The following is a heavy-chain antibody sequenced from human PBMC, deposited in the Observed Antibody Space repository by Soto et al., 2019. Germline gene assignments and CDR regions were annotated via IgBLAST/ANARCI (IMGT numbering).Heavy chain of an antibody. CDR1: GVTFSFYW. V-gene: IGHV3-7*01. Sequence: VGAQRVPSGASGVTFSFYWLSWGRQAPGKGRGWLGTIKLDASEKKYLDSVKGRFTMSRDNPQTSLYLQMDSLRAEDTAVYYCARDSGYGSGASVNHYLDFWGRGTLVTVSS. CDR2: IKLDASEK. J-gene: IGHJ4*01. D-gene: IGHD3-10*01. CDR3: ARDSGYGSGASVNHYLDF.